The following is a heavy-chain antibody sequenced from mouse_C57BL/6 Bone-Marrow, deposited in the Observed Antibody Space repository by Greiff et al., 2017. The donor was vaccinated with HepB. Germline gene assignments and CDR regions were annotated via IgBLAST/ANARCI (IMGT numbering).Heavy chain of an antibody. CDR3: ARQRVTTNYAMDY. CDR2: ISNGGGST. D-gene: IGHD2-2*01. CDR1: GFTFSDYY. J-gene: IGHJ4*01. Sequence: EVMLVESGGGLVQPGGSLKLSCAASGFTFSDYYMYWVRQTPEKRLEWVAYISNGGGSTYYPDTVKGRFTISRDNAKNTLYLQMSRLKSEDTAMYYCARQRVTTNYAMDYWGQGTSVTVSS. V-gene: IGHV5-12*01.